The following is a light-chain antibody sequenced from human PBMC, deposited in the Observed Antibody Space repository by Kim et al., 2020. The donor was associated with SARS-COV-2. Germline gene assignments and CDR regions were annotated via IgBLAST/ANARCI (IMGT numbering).Light chain of an antibody. J-gene: IGKJ1*01. Sequence: DIQMTQSPSTLSASVGDRVTITCRASQSISSWLAWYQQKPGKAPKLLIYDASSLESGVPSRFSGNGSGTEFTLTISSLQPDDFATYYCQQYNSYSSWTFGQGTQVDIK. CDR1: QSISSW. CDR2: DAS. V-gene: IGKV1-5*01. CDR3: QQYNSYSSWT.